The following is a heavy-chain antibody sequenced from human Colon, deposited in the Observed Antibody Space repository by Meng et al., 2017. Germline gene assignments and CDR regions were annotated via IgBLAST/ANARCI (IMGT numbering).Heavy chain of an antibody. Sequence: QVQLQESGPGLVKPSGTLSLACSVSGASVSVNSYWSWVRQPPGRGLEWIGQIDHRGSAYYRPSLNSRVTMSLDKSRNQFSLRLTSVTAADTAVYYCARHGGYYQDFWGQGTLVTVSS. CDR2: IDHRGSA. J-gene: IGHJ4*02. D-gene: IGHD4-23*01. V-gene: IGHV4-4*02. CDR3: ARHGGYYQDF. CDR1: GASVSVNSY.